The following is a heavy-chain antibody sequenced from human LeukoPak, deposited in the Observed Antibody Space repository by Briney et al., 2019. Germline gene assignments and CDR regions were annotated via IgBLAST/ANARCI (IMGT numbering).Heavy chain of an antibody. Sequence: GRSLRLSCAASGFTFSTYGMHWVRQAPGKGLEWVAIIWYDGSNKYYADSVKGRFTISRDNSKNTLYLQMNSLRAEDTAVYYCARDQGCSSTSCYSLFFHYWGQGTLVNVSS. D-gene: IGHD2-2*01. V-gene: IGHV3-33*01. J-gene: IGHJ4*02. CDR2: IWYDGSNK. CDR1: GFTFSTYG. CDR3: ARDQGCSSTSCYSLFFHY.